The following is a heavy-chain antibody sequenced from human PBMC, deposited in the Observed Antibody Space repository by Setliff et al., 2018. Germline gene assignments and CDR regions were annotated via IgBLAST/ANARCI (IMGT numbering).Heavy chain of an antibody. CDR3: ARDCRIGDGEYYFDY. J-gene: IGHJ4*01. Sequence: GGSLRLSCAASGLTFNSYAISWVRQAPGKGLEWVSTVSVRGDNTYYTDSVKGRFTTFRDNSKNTVSLQMSSLRTEDTAVYYRARDCRIGDGEYYFDYWGHGTLVTVSS. CDR2: VSVRGDNT. CDR1: GLTFNSYA. V-gene: IGHV3-23*01. D-gene: IGHD3-10*01.